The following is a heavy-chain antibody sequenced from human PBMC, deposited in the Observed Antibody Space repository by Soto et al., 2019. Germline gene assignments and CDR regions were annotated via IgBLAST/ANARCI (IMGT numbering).Heavy chain of an antibody. J-gene: IGHJ4*02. V-gene: IGHV4-59*01. CDR3: ARANYYDSSGYYFDY. CDR2: IYYSGST. CDR1: GGSISSYY. D-gene: IGHD3-22*01. Sequence: SETLSLTCTVSGGSISSYYWSWIRQPPGKGLEWIGYIYYSGSTNYNPSLKSRVTISVDTSKNQFSLKLSSVTAADTAVYYCARANYYDSSGYYFDYWGQGTLVTVS.